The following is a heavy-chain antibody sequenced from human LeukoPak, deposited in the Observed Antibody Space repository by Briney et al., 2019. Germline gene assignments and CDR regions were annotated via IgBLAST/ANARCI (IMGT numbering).Heavy chain of an antibody. Sequence: ASVKVSCKTSGYTFTAHYIHWVRQAPGQGLEWMGWIDPNSGGTNYAQKFLGSVPMTGDTSINTAFMEIRRLRSDDTAIYYCARGRGTTMVRGVITNYFDLWGRGSLVTVSS. D-gene: IGHD3-10*01. CDR2: IDPNSGGT. CDR1: GYTFTAHY. V-gene: IGHV1-2*02. J-gene: IGHJ2*01. CDR3: ARGRGTTMVRGVITNYFDL.